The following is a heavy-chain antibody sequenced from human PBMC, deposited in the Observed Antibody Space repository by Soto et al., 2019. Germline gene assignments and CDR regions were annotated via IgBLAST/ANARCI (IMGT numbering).Heavy chain of an antibody. CDR1: AFTFSSNG. D-gene: IGHD3-22*01. Sequence: RGSLRLACAPSAFTFSSNGMHWVRQAPGKGLEWVAVISYDGSNKYYADSVKGRFTISRDNSKNTLYLQMNSLRAEDTAVYYCAKDFEIVALGRFDPWGQGTLVTVSS. V-gene: IGHV3-30*18. CDR3: AKDFEIVALGRFDP. J-gene: IGHJ5*02. CDR2: ISYDGSNK.